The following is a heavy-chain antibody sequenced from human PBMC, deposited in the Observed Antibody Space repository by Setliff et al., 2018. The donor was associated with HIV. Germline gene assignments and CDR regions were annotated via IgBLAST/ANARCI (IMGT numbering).Heavy chain of an antibody. Sequence: SVKVSCKASGGTLSSHSISWVRQAPGQGLEWMGGIIPVFRTTTYAQKFRGRVTVTTDESTSTAYMELTRLTSQDTGVYYCAIPAASGPTHLLFDSWGQGTLGTVSS. J-gene: IGHJ4*02. CDR1: GGTLSSHS. V-gene: IGHV1-69*05. CDR3: AIPAASGPTHLLFDS. CDR2: IIPVFRTT. D-gene: IGHD2-15*01.